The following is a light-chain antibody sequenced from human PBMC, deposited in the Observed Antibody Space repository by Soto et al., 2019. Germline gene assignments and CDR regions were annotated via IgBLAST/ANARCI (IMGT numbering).Light chain of an antibody. CDR2: GAS. CDR3: QQYGSSPGT. J-gene: IGKJ1*01. Sequence: EIVLTQSPGTLSLSPGERATLSCRASQSVSSSYLAWYQQKPGQAPRLLIYGASSRATGIPERFSGSGSGTDLTLTISRMEPEDCAVYYCQQYGSSPGTFGQGTKVEIK. V-gene: IGKV3-20*01. CDR1: QSVSSSY.